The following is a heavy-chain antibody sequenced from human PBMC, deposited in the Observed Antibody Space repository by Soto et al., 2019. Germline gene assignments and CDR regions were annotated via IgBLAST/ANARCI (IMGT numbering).Heavy chain of an antibody. CDR2: INAGNGNT. J-gene: IGHJ4*02. V-gene: IGHV1-3*01. D-gene: IGHD4-17*01. Sequence: ASVKVSCKASGYTFTSYAMHWVRQAPGQRLEWMGWINAGNGNTKYSQKFQGRVTITRDTSASTAYKELSSLRSEDTAVYYCAADFYGDYFHYWGQGTLVTVSS. CDR3: AADFYGDYFHY. CDR1: GYTFTSYA.